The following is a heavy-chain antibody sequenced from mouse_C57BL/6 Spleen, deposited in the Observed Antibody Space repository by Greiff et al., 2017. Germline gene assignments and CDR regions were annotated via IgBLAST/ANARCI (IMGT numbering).Heavy chain of an antibody. CDR2: ISSGSSTI. CDR3: ARTMDGSYYFDY. Sequence: EVKVEESGGGLVKPGGSLKLSCAASGFTFSDYGMHWVRQAPEKGLEWVAYISSGSSTIYYADTVKGRFTISRDNAKNTLFLQMTSLRSEDTAMYYCARTMDGSYYFDYWGQGTTLTVSS. V-gene: IGHV5-17*01. J-gene: IGHJ2*01. D-gene: IGHD1-1*01. CDR1: GFTFSDYG.